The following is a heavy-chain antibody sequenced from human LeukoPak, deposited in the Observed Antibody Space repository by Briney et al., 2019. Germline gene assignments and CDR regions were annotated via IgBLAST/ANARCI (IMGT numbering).Heavy chain of an antibody. CDR2: IKSNTDGGTV. CDR3: IVSNYYSSGSYNFDS. Sequence: GGSLRLSCAASGFSFSSAWMTWVRQPPGKGLEWVGRIKSNTDGGTVDYAAPVKGRFTISRDDSINTLYLQVNSLKTEDTAMYYCIVSNYYSSGSYNFDSCGQGTLVTVSS. V-gene: IGHV3-15*01. D-gene: IGHD3-10*01. CDR1: GFSFSSAW. J-gene: IGHJ4*02.